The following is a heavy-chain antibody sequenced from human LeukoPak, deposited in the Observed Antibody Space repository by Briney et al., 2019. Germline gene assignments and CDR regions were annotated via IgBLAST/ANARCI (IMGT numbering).Heavy chain of an antibody. Sequence: PGGSLRLSCAASGFTFSSYWMHWVRQAPGKGLVWVSRINTVGSSTSYADSVKGRFTISRDNAKNTLYLQMNSLRAEDTAVYYCARSEWELLGDYWGQGTLVTVSS. CDR1: GFTFSSYW. V-gene: IGHV3-74*01. D-gene: IGHD1-26*01. CDR2: INTVGSST. J-gene: IGHJ4*02. CDR3: ARSEWELLGDY.